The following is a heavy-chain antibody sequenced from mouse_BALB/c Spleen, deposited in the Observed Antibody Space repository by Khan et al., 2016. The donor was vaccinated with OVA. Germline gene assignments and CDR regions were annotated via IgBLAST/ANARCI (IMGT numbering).Heavy chain of an antibody. V-gene: IGHV5-6*01. CDR3: ARQPGYYEGSAMDY. Sequence: EVELVESGGDLVKPRGSLKLSCAASGFTFSSYGMSWVRQTPDKRLEWVATISSGGSYTYYPDNLKGRFTISRDNAKNTLYLQMSSLKSEDTAMYYCARQPGYYEGSAMDYWGQGTSVTVSS. CDR1: GFTFSSYG. D-gene: IGHD2-3*01. CDR2: ISSGGSYT. J-gene: IGHJ4*01.